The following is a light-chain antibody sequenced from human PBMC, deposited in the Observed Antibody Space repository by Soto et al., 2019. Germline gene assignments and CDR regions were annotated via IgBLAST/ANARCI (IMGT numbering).Light chain of an antibody. CDR2: KAS. CDR3: QQYNGYRWT. V-gene: IGKV1-5*03. CDR1: QSISNW. Sequence: DIQMTQSPSTLSASVGDRVTITCRASQSISNWLAWYQQKAGKAPKILIYKASSLESGVPSRFSGSGSGTEFTLTISSLQPDDFATYYCQQYNGYRWTFGQGTKVVIK. J-gene: IGKJ1*01.